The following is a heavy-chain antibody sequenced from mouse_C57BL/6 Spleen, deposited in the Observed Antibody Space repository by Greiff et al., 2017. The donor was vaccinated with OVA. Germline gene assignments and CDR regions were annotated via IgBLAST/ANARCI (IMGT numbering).Heavy chain of an antibody. CDR3: AREGNFAMDY. V-gene: IGHV5-16*01. CDR2: INYDGSST. CDR1: GFTFSDYY. J-gene: IGHJ4*01. D-gene: IGHD2-1*01. Sequence: EVMLVESEGGLVQPGSSMKLSCTASGFTFSDYYMAWVRQVPEKGLEWVANINYDGSSTYYLDSLKSRFIISRANAKNILYLQMSSLKSEDTATYYCAREGNFAMDYWGQGTSVTVSS.